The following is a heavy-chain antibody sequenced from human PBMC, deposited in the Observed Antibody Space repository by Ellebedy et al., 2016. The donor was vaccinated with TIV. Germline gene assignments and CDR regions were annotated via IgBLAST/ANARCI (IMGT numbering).Heavy chain of an antibody. Sequence: GGSLRLSXEASGFAFHEYAMNWVRQAPGRGLEWVAYISATNVKFYADSAKGRFTISRDNAKVSMYLQMNSLRVDDTAVYYCAKDLPNWANDYWGQGVLVTVSS. CDR2: ISATNVK. J-gene: IGHJ4*02. CDR1: GFAFHEYA. V-gene: IGHV3-69-1*02. CDR3: AKDLPNWANDY. D-gene: IGHD2-8*01.